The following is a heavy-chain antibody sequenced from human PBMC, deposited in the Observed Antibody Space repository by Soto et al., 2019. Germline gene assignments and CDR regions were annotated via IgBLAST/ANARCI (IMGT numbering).Heavy chain of an antibody. CDR2: IYYSGST. D-gene: IGHD5-18*01. V-gene: IGHV4-59*01. Sequence: PSETPSLTCTVSGGSISSYYWSWIRQPPGKGLEWIGYIYYSGSTNYNPSLKSRVTISVDTSKNQFSLKLSSVTAADTAVYYCARAEDGYSRNWFDPWGQGTLVT. CDR3: ARAEDGYSRNWFDP. J-gene: IGHJ5*02. CDR1: GGSISSYY.